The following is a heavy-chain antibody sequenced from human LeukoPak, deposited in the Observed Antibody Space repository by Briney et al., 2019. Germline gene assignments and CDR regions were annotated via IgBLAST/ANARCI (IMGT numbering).Heavy chain of an antibody. Sequence: GESLKISCKGFGYTFATYWIGRVRQMPGRGPEWMGTIYPSDSDTRYSPSFQGHVTISADKSITTAYLQWSSLKASDSAMYYCTRTPRLVAHAFYFDQWGRGTLVTVYS. D-gene: IGHD2-2*01. CDR2: IYPSDSDT. CDR1: GYTFATYW. CDR3: TRTPRLVAHAFYFDQ. V-gene: IGHV5-51*01. J-gene: IGHJ4*02.